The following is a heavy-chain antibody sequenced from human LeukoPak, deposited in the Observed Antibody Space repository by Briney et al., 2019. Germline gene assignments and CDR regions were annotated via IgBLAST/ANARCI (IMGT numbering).Heavy chain of an antibody. D-gene: IGHD3-10*01. J-gene: IGHJ4*02. CDR2: ISGSGGST. CDR1: GFTFSSYA. V-gene: IGHV3-23*01. Sequence: GGSLRLSCAASGFTFSSYAMSWVRQAPGKGLEWVSAISGSGGSTYYADSVKGRFTISRDNSKNTLYLQMNSLRAEDTAVYYCAKAPWVVRGPSTFWYFDYWGQGTLVTVSS. CDR3: AKAPWVVRGPSTFWYFDY.